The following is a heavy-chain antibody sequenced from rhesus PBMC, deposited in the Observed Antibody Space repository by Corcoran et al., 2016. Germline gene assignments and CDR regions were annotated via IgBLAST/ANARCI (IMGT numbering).Heavy chain of an antibody. Sequence: QLQLQESGPGLVKPSETLSLTCAVSGGSISSPWCSWIRQPPGKGLEWIGRISGSGGSTSNNPSLKSRVTISTDTSKNQFSLKLSSVTAADTAVYYCARKVGVVSAKNRFDVWGPGVLVTVSS. J-gene: IGHJ5-1*01. CDR1: GGSISSPW. CDR2: ISGSGGST. CDR3: ARKVGVVSAKNRFDV. V-gene: IGHV4-57*02. D-gene: IGHD2-39*02.